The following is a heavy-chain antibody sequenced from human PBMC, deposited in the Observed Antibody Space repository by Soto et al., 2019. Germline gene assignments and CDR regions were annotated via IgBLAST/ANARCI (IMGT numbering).Heavy chain of an antibody. CDR2: IYYSGST. J-gene: IGHJ4*02. CDR1: GGSISSGGYY. CDR3: ARVIVLVPAAKSYFDY. D-gene: IGHD2-2*01. V-gene: IGHV4-31*03. Sequence: SETLSLTCTVSGGSISSGGYYWSWIRQHPGKGLEWIGYIYYSGSTYYNPSLKSRVTISVDTSKNQFSLKLSSVTAADTAVYYCARVIVLVPAAKSYFDYWGQGTLVTVSS.